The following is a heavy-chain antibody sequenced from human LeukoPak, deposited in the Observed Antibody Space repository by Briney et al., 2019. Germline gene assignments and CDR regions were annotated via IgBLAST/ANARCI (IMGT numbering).Heavy chain of an antibody. CDR1: GFTLSSYW. Sequence: GGSLRLSCAASGFTLSSYWMHWVRQAPGKGLVWVSRINFDGSTTNYADSVKGRFTISRDNAKNTLYLQMNSLRAEDTAVYYCAREAYSYGSGEYYFDYWGQETLVTVSS. CDR2: INFDGSTT. J-gene: IGHJ4*02. CDR3: AREAYSYGSGEYYFDY. V-gene: IGHV3-74*01. D-gene: IGHD5-18*01.